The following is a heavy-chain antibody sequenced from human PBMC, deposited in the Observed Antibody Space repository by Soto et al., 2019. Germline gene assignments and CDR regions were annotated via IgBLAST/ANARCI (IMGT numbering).Heavy chain of an antibody. V-gene: IGHV4-39*01. J-gene: IGHJ6*02. CDR3: ARRSGYYKYYGMDV. CDR1: GGSISSSSYY. CDR2: IYYSGST. Sequence: SETLSLTCTVSGGSISSSSYYWGWIRQPPGKGLEWIGSIYYSGSTYYNPSLKSRVTISVDTSKNQFSLKLSSVTAADTAVYYCARRSGYYKYYGMDVWGQGTTVTVSS. D-gene: IGHD3-3*01.